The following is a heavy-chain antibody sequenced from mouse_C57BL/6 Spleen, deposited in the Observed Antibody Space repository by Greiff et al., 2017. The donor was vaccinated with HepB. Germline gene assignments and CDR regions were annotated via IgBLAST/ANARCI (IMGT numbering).Heavy chain of an antibody. Sequence: VQLQESGAELARPGASVKMSCKASGYTFTSYTMHWVKQRPGQGLEWIGYINPSSGYTKYNQKFKDKAKLTADKSSSTAYMQMSSLTSEDSAVYYCARWGEGFAYWGQGTLVTVSA. V-gene: IGHV1-4*01. CDR1: GYTFTSYT. J-gene: IGHJ3*01. CDR3: ARWGEGFAY. CDR2: INPSSGYT.